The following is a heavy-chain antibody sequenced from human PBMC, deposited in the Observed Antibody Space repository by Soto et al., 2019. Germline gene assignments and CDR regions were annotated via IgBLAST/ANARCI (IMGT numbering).Heavy chain of an antibody. D-gene: IGHD6-19*01. Sequence: QITLKESGPTLVEPTQTLTLTCTCSGFSRNNNGVGMGWIRQPPGNALEWLALIYWDGDKRYSPSLTFRLTVTKDTSKNQVVLTMTNMDLADTATYYCAHLSSGYYRDFDFWGQGTLVTVSS. CDR1: GFSRNNNGVG. CDR3: AHLSSGYYRDFDF. CDR2: IYWDGDK. J-gene: IGHJ4*02. V-gene: IGHV2-5*02.